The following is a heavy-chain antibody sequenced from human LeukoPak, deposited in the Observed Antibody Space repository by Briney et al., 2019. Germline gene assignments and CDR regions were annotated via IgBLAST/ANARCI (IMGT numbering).Heavy chain of an antibody. Sequence: PGGSLRLSCAASGFNFNKYAIHWVRQAPGGGLEWVAVITDDGRTKYYADSVKGRFIVSRDNSKNTLFLQMNSLRGDDTAMYYCARAFYSGSDPLDYWGQGTLVTVSS. CDR1: GFNFNKYA. CDR2: ITDDGRTK. D-gene: IGHD3-10*01. CDR3: ARAFYSGSDPLDY. J-gene: IGHJ4*02. V-gene: IGHV3-30*04.